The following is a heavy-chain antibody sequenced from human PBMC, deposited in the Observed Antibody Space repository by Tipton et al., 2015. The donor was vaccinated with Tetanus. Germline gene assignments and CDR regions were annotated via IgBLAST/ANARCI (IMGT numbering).Heavy chain of an antibody. CDR1: GGSISSTSYY. D-gene: IGHD3-10*01. Sequence: VSGGSISSTSYYWAWIRQPPGKGLEWIGTMYNSGATYYNPSLKGRVTISGDTSKNLFSLTSVTASDTAVYYCARPEASGRARGFDIWGQGTKVTVSP. V-gene: IGHV4-39*02. CDR2: MYNSGAT. J-gene: IGHJ3*02. CDR3: ARPEASGRARGFDI.